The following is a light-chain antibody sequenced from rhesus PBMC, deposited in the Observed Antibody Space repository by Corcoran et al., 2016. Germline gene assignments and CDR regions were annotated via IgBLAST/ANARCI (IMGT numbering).Light chain of an antibody. J-gene: IGLJ1*01. CDR1: SRDIGGYNY. Sequence: QAALTQPRSVSGSPGQSVTLSCTGTSRDIGGYNYVSWYQQHPGTAPKVIIYEVSKRPSGVSDRFSGSKSGNTASLTISGLQAEDAADYYCSSSAGSNTFIFGDGTRLTVL. CDR3: SSSAGSNTFI. V-gene: IGLV2-32*02. CDR2: EVS.